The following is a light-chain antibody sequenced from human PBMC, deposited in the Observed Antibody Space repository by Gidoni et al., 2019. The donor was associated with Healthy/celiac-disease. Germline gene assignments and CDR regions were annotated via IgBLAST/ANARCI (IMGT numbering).Light chain of an antibody. J-gene: IGLJ2*01. CDR1: KLGDKY. V-gene: IGLV3-1*01. CDR2: QDS. Sequence: SYELTQPHSVSVSPGQTASITCSGDKLGDKYACWYQQKQGQSPVLVIYQDSKLPSGIPERFSGSNSGNTATLTISGTQAMDEADYYCQAWDSSVVFVGGTKLTVL. CDR3: QAWDSSVV.